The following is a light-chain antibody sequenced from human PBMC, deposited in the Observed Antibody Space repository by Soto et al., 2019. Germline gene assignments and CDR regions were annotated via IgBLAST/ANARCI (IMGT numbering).Light chain of an antibody. CDR3: CSYTGGSTLV. CDR2: EVN. V-gene: IGLV2-23*02. CDR1: SSDVGSYNF. J-gene: IGLJ3*02. Sequence: QSALTQPASVSGSPGQSITISCTGTSSDVGSYNFVSWFQQHPGKAPKLIIYEVNRRPSGISNRFSGSKSGNTASLTISGLQTEDEADYYCCSYTGGSTLVFGGGTQLTVL.